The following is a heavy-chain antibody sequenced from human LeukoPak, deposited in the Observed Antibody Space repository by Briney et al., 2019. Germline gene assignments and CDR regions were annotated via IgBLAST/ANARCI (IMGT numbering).Heavy chain of an antibody. CDR1: GRSISSYY. Sequence: PSETLSLTCTVSGRSISSYYWSWIRQPPGKGLEWIGYIYYSGSTNYNPSLKSRVTISVDTSKNQFSLKLSSVTAADTAVYYCARLGYCSSTSWLPGDCYYYYMDVWGKGTTVTVSS. CDR2: IYYSGST. CDR3: ARLGYCSSTSWLPGDCYYYYMDV. D-gene: IGHD2-2*01. J-gene: IGHJ6*03. V-gene: IGHV4-59*08.